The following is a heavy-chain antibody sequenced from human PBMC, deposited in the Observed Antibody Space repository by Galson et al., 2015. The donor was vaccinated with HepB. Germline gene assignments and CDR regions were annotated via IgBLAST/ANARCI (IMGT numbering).Heavy chain of an antibody. V-gene: IGHV3-33*01. J-gene: IGHJ6*03. CDR3: ARDASMDV. CDR1: GFTFSSYD. CDR2: IRYDGSNK. Sequence: SLRLSCAASGFTFSSYDMHWVRQAPGKGLEWVALIRYDGSNKYYVDSVKGRLTISRDNSKNTLYLQMHSLRVEDTAVYSCARDASMDVWGTGTTVTVSS.